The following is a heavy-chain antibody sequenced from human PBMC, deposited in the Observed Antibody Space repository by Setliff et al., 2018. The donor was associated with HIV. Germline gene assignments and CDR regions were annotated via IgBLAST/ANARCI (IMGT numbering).Heavy chain of an antibody. V-gene: IGHV4-31*03. CDR3: ARQFWMLTTLYFDS. CDR2: IYYSGGT. J-gene: IGHJ4*02. Sequence: PSETLSLTCTVSGGSISSGGYYWSWIRQHPGKGLEWIGYIYYSGGTYYNPSLKSRVTISVDTSKNHFSLSLSSVTAADTAVYYCARQFWMLTTLYFDSLGPGTLVTVSS. D-gene: IGHD3-16*01. CDR1: GGSISSGGYY.